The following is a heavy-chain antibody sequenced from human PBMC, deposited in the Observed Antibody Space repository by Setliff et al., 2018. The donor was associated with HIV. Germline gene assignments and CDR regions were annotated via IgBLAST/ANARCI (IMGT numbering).Heavy chain of an antibody. V-gene: IGHV3-7*01. D-gene: IGHD3-10*01. J-gene: IGHJ4*02. CDR2: ISPDGSAT. CDR1: GFTFSSAW. CDR3: MRDMTYHFGAGSYLSTNQHDY. Sequence: PGGSLRLSCAASGFTFSSAWMGWVRQAPAKGLEWVANISPDGSATYYVDSVKGRFTISRDNAKNSLYLQLNSLRVEDTAVYYCMRDMTYHFGAGSYLSTNQHDYWGQGTLVTVSS.